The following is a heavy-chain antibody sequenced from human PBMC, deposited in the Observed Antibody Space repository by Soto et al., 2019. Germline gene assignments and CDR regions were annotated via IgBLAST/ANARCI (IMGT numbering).Heavy chain of an antibody. V-gene: IGHV1-69*01. CDR2: IITLFGTS. CDR1: GGTFSSHS. J-gene: IGHJ4*02. CDR3: AREVGYVDFSAALLD. Sequence: VQLMQSGAEVKKPGSSVKVSCKASGGTFSSHSINWVRQAPGQGLEWMGGIITLFGTSNYAQNFQSRVTITADQSTSTAYMELNSLTSDDTAVYYCAREVGYVDFSAALLDWGQGTLVTVSS. D-gene: IGHD3-9*01.